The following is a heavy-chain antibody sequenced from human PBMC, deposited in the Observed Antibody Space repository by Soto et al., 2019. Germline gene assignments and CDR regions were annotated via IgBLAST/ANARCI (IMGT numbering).Heavy chain of an antibody. CDR3: ATPSFLRDGDIQRGY. Sequence: QVQLVKSGAEVKEPGSSVKVSCKASGGTFSSYPISWVRQAPGQGLEWMGRIIPILDIANSAQKYQGRVTITADKSTSTAHMELGSLRSEDTAVYYCATPSFLRDGDIQRGYWGQGTLVTVSS. D-gene: IGHD1-1*01. V-gene: IGHV1-69*02. CDR2: IIPILDIA. CDR1: GGTFSSYP. J-gene: IGHJ4*02.